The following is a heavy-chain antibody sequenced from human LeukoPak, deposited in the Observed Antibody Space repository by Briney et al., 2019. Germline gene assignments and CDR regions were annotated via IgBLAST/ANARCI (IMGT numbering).Heavy chain of an antibody. CDR1: GGSFSGYY. V-gene: IGHV4-34*01. CDR2: INHSGST. D-gene: IGHD3-9*01. Sequence: SETLSLTCAVYGGSFSGYYWSRIRQPPGKGLEWIGEINHSGSTNYNPSLKSRVTISVDTSKNQFSLKLSSVTAADTAVYYCARLHKLRYFDSDAFDIWGQGTMVTVSS. J-gene: IGHJ3*02. CDR3: ARLHKLRYFDSDAFDI.